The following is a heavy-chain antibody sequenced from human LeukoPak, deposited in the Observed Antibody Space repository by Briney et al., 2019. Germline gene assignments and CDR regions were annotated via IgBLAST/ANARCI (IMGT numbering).Heavy chain of an antibody. Sequence: PGGSLRLSCAASGFTFSSYWMSWVRQAPGKGLEWVANIKQDGSEKYYVDSVKGRFTISRDNAKNSLYLQMNSLRAEDTAVYYCARKGLYYYVWGSYRYFDYWGQGTLVTVSS. CDR3: ARKGLYYYVWGSYRYFDY. D-gene: IGHD3-16*02. V-gene: IGHV3-7*01. CDR1: GFTFSSYW. J-gene: IGHJ4*02. CDR2: IKQDGSEK.